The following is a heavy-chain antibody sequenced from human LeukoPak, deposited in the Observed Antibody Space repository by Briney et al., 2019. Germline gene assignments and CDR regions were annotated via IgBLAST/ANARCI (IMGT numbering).Heavy chain of an antibody. CDR1: GGSFSGYY. CDR2: INHSGST. V-gene: IGHV4-34*01. J-gene: IGHJ4*02. Sequence: PSETLSLTCAVYGGSFSGYYWSWIRQPPGKGLEWIGEINHSGSTNYNPSLKSRVSISVDTSKNQFSLKLSSVTAADTAVYYCARDLQSGPPVGWGQGTLVTVSS. CDR3: ARDLQSGPPVG. D-gene: IGHD3-16*01.